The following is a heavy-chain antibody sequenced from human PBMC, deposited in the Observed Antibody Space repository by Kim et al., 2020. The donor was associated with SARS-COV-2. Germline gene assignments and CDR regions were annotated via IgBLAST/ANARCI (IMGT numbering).Heavy chain of an antibody. CDR1: GGSISSSSYY. CDR2: IYYSGST. V-gene: IGHV4-39*01. J-gene: IGHJ5*01. CDR3: ARLGAGAAGGVVVVPPGGLNA. Sequence: SETLSLTCTVSGGSISSSSYYWGWIRQPPGKGLEWIGSIYYSGSTYYNPSLKSRVTISVDTSKNQFSLKLSSVTAADTAVYYCARLGAGAAGGVVVVPPGGLNAWGQGTPVTVSS. D-gene: IGHD2-2*01.